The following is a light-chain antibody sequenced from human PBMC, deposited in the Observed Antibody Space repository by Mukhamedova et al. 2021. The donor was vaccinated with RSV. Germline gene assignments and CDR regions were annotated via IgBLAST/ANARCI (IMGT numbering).Light chain of an antibody. J-gene: IGKJ2*01. Sequence: WYQRRVHGKAPNLLIFAASSLQSGVPSRFSGSGSGTDFTLTISSLQPEEVATYYCQKYNSAPYTFGQGTKLEIK. CDR3: QKYNSAPYT. V-gene: IGKV1-27*01. CDR2: AAS.